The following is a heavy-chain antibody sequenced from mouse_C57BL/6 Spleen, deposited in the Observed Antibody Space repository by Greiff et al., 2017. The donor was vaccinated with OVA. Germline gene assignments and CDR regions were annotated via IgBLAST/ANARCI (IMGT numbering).Heavy chain of an antibody. V-gene: IGHV1-55*01. CDR1: GYTFTSYW. CDR2: IYPGSGST. D-gene: IGHD2-4*01. J-gene: IGHJ1*03. CDR3: GRSDYDYDDGYWYFDV. Sequence: QVHVKQPGAELVKPGASVKMSCKASGYTFTSYWITWVKQRPGQGLEWIGDIYPGSGSTNYNEKFKSKATLTVDTSSSTAYMQLSSLTSEDSAVYYCGRSDYDYDDGYWYFDVWGTGTTVTVSS.